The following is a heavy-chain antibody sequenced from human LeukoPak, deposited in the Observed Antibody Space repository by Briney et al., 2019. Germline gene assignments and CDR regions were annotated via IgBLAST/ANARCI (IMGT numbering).Heavy chain of an antibody. CDR3: AREEWYYFDY. CDR1: GFTFNTYA. CDR2: MSYDGSNK. V-gene: IGHV3-30-3*01. D-gene: IGHD3-3*01. Sequence: GGSLRLSCVASGFTFNTYAIHWVRQAPGKGLEWVAVMSYDGSNKYYEDSVKGRFTISRDNSKNTLYLQMNSLRAEDMAVYYCAREEWYYFDYWGQGTLVTVSS. J-gene: IGHJ4*02.